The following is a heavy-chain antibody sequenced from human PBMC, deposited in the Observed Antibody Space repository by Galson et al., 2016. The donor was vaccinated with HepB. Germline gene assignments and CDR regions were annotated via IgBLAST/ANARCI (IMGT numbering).Heavy chain of an antibody. CDR3: VRGVYGDHGWFDY. Sequence: SLRLSCAASGFPVSNNYMTWVRQAPGKGLEYVSVIYSGGTTYYADSVKGRFTISRDNSQNSLFLQMNTLRAEDTAVYFCVRGVYGDHGWFDYWGQGTLVTVSS. CDR2: IYSGGTT. V-gene: IGHV3-66*02. J-gene: IGHJ4*02. D-gene: IGHD4-17*01. CDR1: GFPVSNNY.